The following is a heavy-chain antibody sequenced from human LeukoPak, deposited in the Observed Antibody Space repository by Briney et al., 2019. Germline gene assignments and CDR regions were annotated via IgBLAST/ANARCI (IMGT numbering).Heavy chain of an antibody. CDR2: IKQDGSEK. CDR3: ARVGSGYDYIWYYYYYMDV. J-gene: IGHJ6*03. D-gene: IGHD5-12*01. Sequence: PGGSLRLSCAASGFSFHDYGMSWVRQAPGKGLEWVANIKQDGSEKYYVDSVKGRFTISRDNAKNSLYLQMNSLRAEDTAVYYCARVGSGYDYIWYYYYYMDVWGKGTTVTVSS. CDR1: GFSFHDYG. V-gene: IGHV3-7*01.